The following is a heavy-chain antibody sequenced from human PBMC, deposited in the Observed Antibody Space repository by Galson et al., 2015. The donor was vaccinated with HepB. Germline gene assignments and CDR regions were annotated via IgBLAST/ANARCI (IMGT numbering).Heavy chain of an antibody. Sequence: SCKASGYTFTSYDINWVRQATGQGLEWMGWMNPNSGNTGYAQKFQGRVTMTRNTSISTAYMELSSLRSEDTAVYYCARGRKRYGGYVLDYWGQGTLVTVSS. CDR3: ARGRKRYGGYVLDY. D-gene: IGHD5-12*01. CDR1: GYTFTSYD. J-gene: IGHJ4*02. CDR2: MNPNSGNT. V-gene: IGHV1-8*01.